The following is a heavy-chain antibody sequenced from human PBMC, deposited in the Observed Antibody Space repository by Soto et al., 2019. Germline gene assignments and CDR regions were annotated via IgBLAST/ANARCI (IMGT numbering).Heavy chain of an antibody. CDR2: IYPGDSDT. CDR1: GYSFTSYW. J-gene: IGHJ6*02. D-gene: IGHD3-3*01. Sequence: GESLKISCKGSGYSFTSYWIGWVRQMPGKGLEWMGIIYPGDSDTRYSPSFQGQVTISADKSISTAYLQWSSLKASDTAMYYCARLGTIFGVVIPHLGGMDVWGQGTTVTVSS. CDR3: ARLGTIFGVVIPHLGGMDV. V-gene: IGHV5-51*01.